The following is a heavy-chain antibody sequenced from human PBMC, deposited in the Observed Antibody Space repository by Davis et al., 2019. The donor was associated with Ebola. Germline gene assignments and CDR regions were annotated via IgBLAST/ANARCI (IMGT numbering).Heavy chain of an antibody. D-gene: IGHD5-18*01. J-gene: IGHJ6*02. Sequence: PSETLSLTCAVYGGSFSSYYWSWIRQPPGKGLEWIGYIYYSGSTNYNPSLKSRVTISVDTSKNQFSLKLSSVTAADTAVYYCARDKGGYSYGYYYYYYGMDVWGQGTTVTVSS. CDR2: IYYSGST. V-gene: IGHV4-59*01. CDR3: ARDKGGYSYGYYYYYYGMDV. CDR1: GGSFSSYY.